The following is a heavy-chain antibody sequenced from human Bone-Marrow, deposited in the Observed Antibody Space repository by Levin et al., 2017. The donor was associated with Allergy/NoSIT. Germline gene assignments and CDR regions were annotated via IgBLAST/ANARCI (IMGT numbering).Heavy chain of an antibody. Sequence: GGSLRLSCAASGFTFSDYYMSWIRQAPGKGLEWVSYISTSSHYTNYADSVKGRFTISRDDAKNSLYLQMNSLRADDTAVYYCAREGGSSWYRYGMDVWGQGTTVTVSS. CDR3: AREGGSSWYRYGMDV. J-gene: IGHJ6*02. CDR2: ISTSSHYT. V-gene: IGHV3-11*05. CDR1: GFTFSDYY. D-gene: IGHD6-13*01.